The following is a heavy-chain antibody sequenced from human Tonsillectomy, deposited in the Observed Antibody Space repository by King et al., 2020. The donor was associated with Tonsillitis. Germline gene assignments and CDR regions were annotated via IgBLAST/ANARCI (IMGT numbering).Heavy chain of an antibody. J-gene: IGHJ4*02. CDR1: GGSISSSSNY. Sequence: QLQESGPGLVKPSETLSLTCTVSGGSISSSSNYWGWIRQPPGKGLEWIGSIYYSGSTYYNPSLKSRVTISVDTSKNHFSLKLSSVTAADTAVYYCARTHAYCGGDCYFYWGQGTLVTVSS. V-gene: IGHV4-39*01. D-gene: IGHD2-21*02. CDR2: IYYSGST. CDR3: ARTHAYCGGDCYFY.